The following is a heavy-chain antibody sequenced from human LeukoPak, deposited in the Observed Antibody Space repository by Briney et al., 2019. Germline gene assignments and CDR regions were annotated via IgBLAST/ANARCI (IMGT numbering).Heavy chain of an antibody. CDR2: IKSKTDGGTT. V-gene: IGHV3-15*07. CDR1: GFTFSNAW. D-gene: IGHD6-13*01. CDR3: TTDLGYSSSDFDY. J-gene: IGHJ4*02. Sequence: GGSLRLSCAASGFTFSNAWMNWVRQAPGKGLEWVGRIKSKTDGGTTDYAAPVKGRFTISRDGSKNTLYLQMNSLKTEDTAVYYCTTDLGYSSSDFDYWGQGTLVTVSS.